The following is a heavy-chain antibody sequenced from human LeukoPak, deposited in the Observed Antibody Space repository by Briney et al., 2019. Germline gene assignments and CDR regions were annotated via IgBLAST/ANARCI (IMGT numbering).Heavy chain of an antibody. D-gene: IGHD2-21*02. CDR3: AKVGGDSYFDY. V-gene: IGHV3-74*01. CDR2: IYNDETSA. CDR1: GFTFSNTW. J-gene: IGHJ4*02. Sequence: GGSLRLSCAASGFTFSNTWMYWVRQAPGKGLVWVSRIYNDETSATYADSVKGRFTISRDDSKNTLYLQMNTLRAEDTALYFCAKVGGDSYFDYWGQGTLVTVSS.